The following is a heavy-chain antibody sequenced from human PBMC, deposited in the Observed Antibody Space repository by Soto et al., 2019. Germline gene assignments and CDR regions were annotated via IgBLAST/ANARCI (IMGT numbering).Heavy chain of an antibody. CDR3: VSHGITGTWVYYYGMDV. J-gene: IGHJ6*02. V-gene: IGHV1-69*05. Sequence: QVQLVQSGAEVKKPGSSVKVSCKASGGTFSSYAISWVRQAPGQGLEWMGGIIPIFGTANYAQKFQGRVTITXXESTSMAYMELSSLRSEDTAVYYCVSHGITGTWVYYYGMDVWGQGTTVTVSS. CDR1: GGTFSSYA. D-gene: IGHD1-7*01. CDR2: IIPIFGTA.